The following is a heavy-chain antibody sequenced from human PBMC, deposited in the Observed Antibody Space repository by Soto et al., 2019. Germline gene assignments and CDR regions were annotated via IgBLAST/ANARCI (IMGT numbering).Heavy chain of an antibody. V-gene: IGHV3-13*05. CDR1: GFTLSAYD. J-gene: IGHJ6*02. D-gene: IGHD2-15*01. Sequence: EVQVVESGGGVVEPGGSLRLSCAASGFTLSAYDMHWVRQAEGKGLEWVSALGAADDPYYLVSVKGRFTISRENAKYSLYLQMNNLRAGDTAVYYCARAYSGRLPRRADYYYAMDVWGQGTTVTVSS. CDR3: ARAYSGRLPRRADYYYAMDV. CDR2: LGAADDP.